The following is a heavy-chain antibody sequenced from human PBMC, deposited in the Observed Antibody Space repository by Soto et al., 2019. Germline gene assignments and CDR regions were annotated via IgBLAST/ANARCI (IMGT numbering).Heavy chain of an antibody. CDR3: ARVQYYYGSGTRAGWFDP. CDR1: GFTVSSNY. Sequence: EVQLVESGGGLVQPGGSLGLSCAASGFTVSSNYMSWVRQAPGKGLEWVSVIYSGGSTYYADSVKGRFTISRHNSKNTLYLQMNSLRAEDTAVYYCARVQYYYGSGTRAGWFDPWGQGTLVTVSS. V-gene: IGHV3-53*04. D-gene: IGHD3-10*01. J-gene: IGHJ5*02. CDR2: IYSGGST.